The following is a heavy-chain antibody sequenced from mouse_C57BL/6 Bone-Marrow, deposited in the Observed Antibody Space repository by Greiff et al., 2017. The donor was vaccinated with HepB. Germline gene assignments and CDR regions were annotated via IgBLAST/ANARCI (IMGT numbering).Heavy chain of an antibody. CDR2: IYPRDGST. CDR3: AKGHQEVAY. V-gene: IGHV1-85*01. Sequence: QVQLKQSGPELVKPGASVKLSCKASGYTFTSSAINWVKQRPGQGLEWIGWIYPRDGSTKYNEKFKGKATLTVDTSSSTAYMELHSLTSEDAAVYFCAKGHQEVAYWGQGTIVTVSA. CDR1: GYTFTSSA. D-gene: IGHD6-1*01. J-gene: IGHJ3*01.